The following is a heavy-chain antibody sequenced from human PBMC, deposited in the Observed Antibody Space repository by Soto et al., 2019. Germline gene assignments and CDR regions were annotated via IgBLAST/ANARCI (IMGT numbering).Heavy chain of an antibody. J-gene: IGHJ3*02. CDR3: ARDHGLSSYAFDI. D-gene: IGHD2-15*01. V-gene: IGHV3-21*01. CDR1: GFTFSSDS. CDR2: ISSSSSYI. Sequence: EVQLVESGGGLVKPGGSLRLSCAASGFTFSSDSMNWVRQAPRKGLERVSSISSSSSYIYYADSVKGRFTISRDNAKNSLYLQMNSLRAEDTAVYYCARDHGLSSYAFDIWGQGTMVTVSS.